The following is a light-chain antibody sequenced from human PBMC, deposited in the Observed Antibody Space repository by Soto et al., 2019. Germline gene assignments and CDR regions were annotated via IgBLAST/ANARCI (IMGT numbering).Light chain of an antibody. J-gene: IGKJ4*01. CDR2: GAS. V-gene: IGKV3D-15*01. CDR1: QSVSSS. Sequence: EIVLTQSPGTLCLSPGERATVSCRASQSVSSSYVAWYQQKVGQTPRLLIHGASTRATGIAARFSGSGSGTEFTLTISGLQSEDFATYYCQQYNNWPVTFGGGTKVDIK. CDR3: QQYNNWPVT.